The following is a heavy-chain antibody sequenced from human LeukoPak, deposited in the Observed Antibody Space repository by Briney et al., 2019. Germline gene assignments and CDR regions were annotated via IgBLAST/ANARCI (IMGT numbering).Heavy chain of an antibody. CDR2: ISGSGGSI. CDR1: GFTFSSYA. V-gene: IGHV3-23*01. D-gene: IGHD1-26*01. CDR3: AKDSGSYDK. J-gene: IGHJ4*02. Sequence: PGGSLRLSCAASGFTFSSYAMSWVRQAPGKGLEWVSAISGSGGSIYYADSVKGRFTISRDNSKNTLYLQMNSLRSRDTAVYYCAKDSGSYDKWGQGTLVTVSS.